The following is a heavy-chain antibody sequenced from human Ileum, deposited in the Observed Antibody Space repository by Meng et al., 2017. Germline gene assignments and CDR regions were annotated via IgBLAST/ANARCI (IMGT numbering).Heavy chain of an antibody. D-gene: IGHD1-1*01. Sequence: QEQRVGVGGGVIQPGRSLGLSCAVSGFTFSDYAMHWVRQAPGKGLEWVSIISYDGSFEDYADFAKGRFTISRDNAKNTLSLEMNSLRSDDTAVYYCARGRYDHLYNWFESWGQGTLVTVSS. CDR1: GFTFSDYA. V-gene: IGHV3-30*03. J-gene: IGHJ5*01. CDR3: ARGRYDHLYNWFES. CDR2: ISYDGSFE.